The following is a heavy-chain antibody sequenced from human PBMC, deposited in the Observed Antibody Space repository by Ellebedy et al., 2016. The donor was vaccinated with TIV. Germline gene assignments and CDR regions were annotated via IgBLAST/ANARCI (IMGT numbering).Heavy chain of an antibody. J-gene: IGHJ5*02. D-gene: IGHD1-14*01. Sequence: GSLRLSXAVYGGSFSGYYWSWIRQPPGKGLEWIGEINHSGSTNYNPSLKSRVTISVDTSKNQFSLKLSSVTAADTAVYYCARGVSKPGNWFNPWGQGTLVTVSS. CDR1: GGSFSGYY. CDR2: INHSGST. V-gene: IGHV4-34*01. CDR3: ARGVSKPGNWFNP.